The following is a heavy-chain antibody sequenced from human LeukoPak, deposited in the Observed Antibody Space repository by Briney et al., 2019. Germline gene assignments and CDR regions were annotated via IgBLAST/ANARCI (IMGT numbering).Heavy chain of an antibody. J-gene: IGHJ4*02. Sequence: KAGGSLRLSCTASGFTFGDYAMSWFRQAPGKGLEWVGFIRSKAYGGTTEYAASVKGRFTISRDDSKSIAYLQMNSLRTEDTAVYYCTRDPEGPLRLGELSLPVRCDYWGQGTLVTVSS. D-gene: IGHD3-16*02. CDR3: TRDPEGPLRLGELSLPVRCDY. CDR1: GFTFGDYA. V-gene: IGHV3-49*05. CDR2: IRSKAYGGTT.